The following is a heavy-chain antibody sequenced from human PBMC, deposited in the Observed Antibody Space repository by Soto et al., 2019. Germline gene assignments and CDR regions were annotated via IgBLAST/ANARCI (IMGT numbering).Heavy chain of an antibody. J-gene: IGHJ3*02. D-gene: IGHD3-16*01. CDR1: GGSISSGGYS. CDR2: IYHSGST. V-gene: IGHV4-30-2*01. Sequence: QLQLQESGSGLVKPSQTLSITCAVSGGSISSGGYSWSWIRQPPGKGLEWIGYIYHSGSTYYNPSLNSRVTISVDRSKNQFSLKLSSVTAADTAVYYCASSQLLGGDAFDIWGQGTMVTVST. CDR3: ASSQLLGGDAFDI.